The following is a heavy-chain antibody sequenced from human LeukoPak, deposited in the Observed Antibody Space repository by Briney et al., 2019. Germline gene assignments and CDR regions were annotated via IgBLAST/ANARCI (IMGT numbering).Heavy chain of an antibody. D-gene: IGHD1-26*01. CDR2: ISYDGSNK. V-gene: IGHV3-30*04. CDR3: ATEMRATTTPGNWFDP. Sequence: GGSLRLSCAASGFTFSSYAMHWVRQAPGKGLEWVAVISYDGSNKYYADSVKGRFTISRDNSKNTLYLQMNSLRSEDTAVYYCATEMRATTTPGNWFDPWGQGTLVTVSS. J-gene: IGHJ5*02. CDR1: GFTFSSYA.